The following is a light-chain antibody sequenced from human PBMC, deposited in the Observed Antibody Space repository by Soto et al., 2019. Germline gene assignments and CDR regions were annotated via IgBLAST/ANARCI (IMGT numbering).Light chain of an antibody. Sequence: DLVMTQSPLSLPVTPGEPASISCRSSQSLLHSNGYNYLDWYLQKPGQSPQLLIYLGSNRASGVXDXXRGSGSGTDFTLKISRVEAEDVGVYYCMQALQPPLGFGGGTKVEIK. CDR1: QSLLHSNGYNY. V-gene: IGKV2-28*01. CDR3: MQALQPPLG. J-gene: IGKJ4*01. CDR2: LGS.